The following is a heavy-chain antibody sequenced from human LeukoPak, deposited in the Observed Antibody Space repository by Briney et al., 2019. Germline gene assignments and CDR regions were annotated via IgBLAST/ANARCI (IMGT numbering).Heavy chain of an antibody. CDR2: IHYSGST. V-gene: IGHV4-59*01. CDR3: ARGINVGATSK. Sequence: PSETLSLTCTVSGGSISDYYWSWVRQPPGKGLEWIACIHYSGSTKYNPSLKSRATISVDTSKNRFSPILTSVTAADTAVYFCARGINVGATSKWGQGALVTVSS. J-gene: IGHJ4*02. CDR1: GGSISDYY. D-gene: IGHD1-26*01.